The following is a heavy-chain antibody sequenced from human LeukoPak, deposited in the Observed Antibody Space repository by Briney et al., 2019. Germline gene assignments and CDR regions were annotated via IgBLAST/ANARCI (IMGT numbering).Heavy chain of an antibody. CDR2: INHSGST. Sequence: PSETLSLTCAVYGGSFSGYYWSWIRQPPGKGLEWIGEINHSGSTNYNPSLKSRVTISVDTSKNQFSLKLSSVTAADTAVYYCARLRGYSYDYWGQGTLVTVSS. V-gene: IGHV4-34*01. CDR1: GGSFSGYY. CDR3: ARLRGYSYDY. D-gene: IGHD5-18*01. J-gene: IGHJ4*02.